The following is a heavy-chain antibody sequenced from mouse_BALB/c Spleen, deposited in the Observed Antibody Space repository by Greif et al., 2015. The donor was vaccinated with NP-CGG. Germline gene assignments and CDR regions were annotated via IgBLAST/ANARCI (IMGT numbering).Heavy chain of an antibody. D-gene: IGHD2-10*02. J-gene: IGHJ4*01. Sequence: VQLQQSGAELVRPGASVKLSCKASGYTFTSYWINWVKQRPGQGLEWIGNIYPSDSYTNYNQKFKDKATLTVDKSSSTAYMQLSSPTSEDSAVYYCTREYGNYVYAMDYWGQGTSVTVSS. CDR3: TREYGNYVYAMDY. V-gene: IGHV1-69*02. CDR2: IYPSDSYT. CDR1: GYTFTSYW.